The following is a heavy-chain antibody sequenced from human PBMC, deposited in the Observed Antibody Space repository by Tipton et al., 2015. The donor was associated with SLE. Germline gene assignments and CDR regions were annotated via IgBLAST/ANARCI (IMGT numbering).Heavy chain of an antibody. D-gene: IGHD5-18*01. CDR2: IWYDGGGE. CDR1: GFTFSSYA. CDR3: ARQGYKD. V-gene: IGHV3-33*08. Sequence: SLRLSCAASGFTFSSYAMHWVRQAPGKGLEWVGAIWYDGGGEHYADSVKGRFTISRDNSQNTLYLQMNGLRAEDTAVYYCARQGYKDWGQGTMVTVSS. J-gene: IGHJ3*01.